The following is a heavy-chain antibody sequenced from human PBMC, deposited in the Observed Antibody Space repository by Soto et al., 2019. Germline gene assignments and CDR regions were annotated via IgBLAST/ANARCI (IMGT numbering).Heavy chain of an antibody. CDR1: GGTLRSYT. J-gene: IGHJ4*02. V-gene: IGHV1-69*08. D-gene: IGHD2-15*01. CDR3: ARDRAYCSGGSCYSDS. Sequence: QVQLVQSGAEVRKPGSSVKVSCKAPGGTLRSYTITWVRQAPGQGLEWMARIIPMINKGTDAQNFQGRLTVTTDKSTDTVYMDLSSLTSNDTAVYYCARDRAYCSGGSCYSDSWGQGTLVTVSS. CDR2: IIPMINKG.